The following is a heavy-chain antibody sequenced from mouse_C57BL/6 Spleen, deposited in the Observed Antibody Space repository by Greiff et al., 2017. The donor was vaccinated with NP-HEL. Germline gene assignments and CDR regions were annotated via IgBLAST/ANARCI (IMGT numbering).Heavy chain of an antibody. CDR3: TPYSYGSSYFDY. CDR1: GFNIKDYY. J-gene: IGHJ2*01. D-gene: IGHD1-1*01. Sequence: EVQLQQSGAELVRPGASVKLSCTASGFNIKDYYMHWVKQRPEQGLEWIGRIDPEDGDTEYAPKFQGKATMTADTSSNTAYLQLSSLTSEDTAVYYCTPYSYGSSYFDYWGQGTTLTVSS. V-gene: IGHV14-1*01. CDR2: IDPEDGDT.